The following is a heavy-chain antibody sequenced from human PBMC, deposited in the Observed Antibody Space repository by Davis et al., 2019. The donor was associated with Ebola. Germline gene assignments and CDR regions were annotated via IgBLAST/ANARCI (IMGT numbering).Heavy chain of an antibody. Sequence: SETLSPTCTVSGGSIHNYFWSWIRQSPGKGLEWIGNIHYLGNTTYNPSLKSRVTMSVDTSKNQFSLKLSSVTAADTAVYYCARGNYGDYIVLYYYNMDVWGQGTTVTVSS. J-gene: IGHJ6*02. CDR3: ARGNYGDYIVLYYYNMDV. CDR2: IHYLGNT. V-gene: IGHV4-59*01. CDR1: GGSIHNYF. D-gene: IGHD4-17*01.